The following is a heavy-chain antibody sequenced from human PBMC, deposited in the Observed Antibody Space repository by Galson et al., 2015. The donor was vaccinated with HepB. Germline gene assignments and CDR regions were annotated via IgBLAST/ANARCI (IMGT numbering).Heavy chain of an antibody. V-gene: IGHV1-46*01. Sequence: SVKVSCKASGYTFTNYYLHWVRQAPGQGLEWMAIIDPRGGSTTFAQKFQGRVTLTRDTSTSTVYMELSSLRSEDTAVYYCARGGSYFGGRGSLCNWFDPWGQGTLVTVSS. J-gene: IGHJ5*02. CDR2: IDPRGGST. D-gene: IGHD3-10*01. CDR1: GYTFTNYY. CDR3: ARGGSYFGGRGSLCNWFDP.